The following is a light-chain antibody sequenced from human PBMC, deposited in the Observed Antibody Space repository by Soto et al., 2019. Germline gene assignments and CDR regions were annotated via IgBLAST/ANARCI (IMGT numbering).Light chain of an antibody. CDR1: SSDVGGFNY. V-gene: IGLV2-14*01. Sequence: QSVLTQPASVSGSPGQSITISCTGTSSDVGGFNYVSWYQQHPGKAPKLIFYEVSNRPSGVSTRFSGSKSGNTASLIISGLQAQDEADYYCSSYTSNSPYVFGSGTKGTAL. CDR2: EVS. J-gene: IGLJ1*01. CDR3: SSYTSNSPYV.